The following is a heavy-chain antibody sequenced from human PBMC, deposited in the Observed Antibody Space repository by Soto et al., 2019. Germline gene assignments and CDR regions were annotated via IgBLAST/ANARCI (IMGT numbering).Heavy chain of an antibody. V-gene: IGHV3-23*01. CDR1: GFTFSSYA. Sequence: EVQLLESGGGLVQPGGSLRLSCAASGFTFSSYAMSWVRQAPGKGLEWVSAISGSGGSTYYADSVKGRFTISRDNSKNTLYLQMNSLRAEDTAVYYCAKDLSPLGVVVIPSNWCDPWGQGTLVTVSS. J-gene: IGHJ5*02. D-gene: IGHD3-22*01. CDR2: ISGSGGST. CDR3: AKDLSPLGVVVIPSNWCDP.